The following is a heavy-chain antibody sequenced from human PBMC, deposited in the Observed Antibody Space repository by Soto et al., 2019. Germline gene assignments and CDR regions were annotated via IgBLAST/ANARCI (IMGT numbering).Heavy chain of an antibody. CDR3: XXXXXELWPSVGGY. J-gene: IGHJ4*02. CDR2: IYYDGRNK. CDR1: GFIFNTYG. D-gene: IGHD1-26*01. V-gene: IGHV3-33*01. Sequence: QVQLVESGGGVVQPGRSLRLSCAASGFIFNTYGMHWVRQAPGKGLEWVAVIYYDGRNKYYADSVKGRFTISRDNXXXXXXXXXXXXXXXXXXXXXXXXXXXELWPSVGGYWGQGTLVTVSS.